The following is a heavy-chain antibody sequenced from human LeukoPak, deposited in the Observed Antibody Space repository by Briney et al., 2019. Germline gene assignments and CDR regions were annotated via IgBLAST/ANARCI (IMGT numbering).Heavy chain of an antibody. V-gene: IGHV3-74*01. D-gene: IGHD4-11*01. CDR2: ISPDGSTT. CDR1: GFTFSSYW. J-gene: IGHJ4*01. CDR3: VRSAFLTTEFYFDY. Sequence: GGSLRLSCAASGFTFSSYWMHWVRQAPGKGLVWVSRISPDGSTTSYADSVKGRFTISRDNAKNTLYLQMNSLRAEDTAVYYCVRSAFLTTEFYFDYWGHGTLVTVSS.